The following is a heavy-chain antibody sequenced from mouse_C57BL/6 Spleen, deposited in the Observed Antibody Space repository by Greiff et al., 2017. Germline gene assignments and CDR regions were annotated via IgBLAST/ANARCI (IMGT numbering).Heavy chain of an antibody. CDR1: GYTFTDYE. J-gene: IGHJ2*01. V-gene: IGHV1-15*01. Sequence: VQLQQSGAELVRPGASVTLSCKASGYTFTDYEMHWVKQTPVHGLEWIGAIAPETGGTAYNQKFKGKAILTADKSSSTAYMGLRSLTSEDSAVYYCTRKHYYGSRLDYWGQGTTLTVSS. D-gene: IGHD1-1*01. CDR3: TRKHYYGSRLDY. CDR2: IAPETGGT.